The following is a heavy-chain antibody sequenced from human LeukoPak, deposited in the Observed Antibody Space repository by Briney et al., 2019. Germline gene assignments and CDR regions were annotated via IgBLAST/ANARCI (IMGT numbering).Heavy chain of an antibody. CDR3: ARESAVRGVIQGTGNMDV. CDR1: GYSISSDYY. D-gene: IGHD3-10*01. V-gene: IGHV4-38-2*02. CDR2: IYHSGST. Sequence: SETLSLTCTVSGYSISSDYYWGWIRQPPGKGLEWIGSIYHSGSTYYNPSLKSRVTISVDTSKNQFSLKLSSVTAADTAVYYCARESAVRGVIQGTGNMDVWGKGTTVTISS. J-gene: IGHJ6*03.